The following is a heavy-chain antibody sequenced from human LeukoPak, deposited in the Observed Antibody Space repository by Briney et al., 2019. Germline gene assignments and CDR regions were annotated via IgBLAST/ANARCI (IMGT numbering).Heavy chain of an antibody. CDR3: ARSGAHRYNWNDVGFWFDP. D-gene: IGHD1-1*01. CDR2: TSAYNGHT. Sequence: ASVRVSCKASGYTFRSYAIIWVRQAPGQGLEWMGWTSAYNGHTNYAQKFQDRVTMTTDTSTSTAFMELRSLRSDDTAVYFCARSGAHRYNWNDVGFWFDPWGQGTLVTVSS. CDR1: GYTFRSYA. J-gene: IGHJ5*02. V-gene: IGHV1-18*01.